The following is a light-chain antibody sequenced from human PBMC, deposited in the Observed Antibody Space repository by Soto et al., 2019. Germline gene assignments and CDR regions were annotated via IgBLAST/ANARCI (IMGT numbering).Light chain of an antibody. J-gene: IGKJ1*01. CDR3: QQYSSYST. V-gene: IGKV1-5*03. Sequence: DIPMTQSPSTLSASVGDRVTITCRASQSISSWLAWYQQKPGKAPKLLIYKASNLESGVPSRFSGRGSGTEFSLTISSLQPDDVATYYCQQYSSYSTFGPGTKVEIK. CDR1: QSISSW. CDR2: KAS.